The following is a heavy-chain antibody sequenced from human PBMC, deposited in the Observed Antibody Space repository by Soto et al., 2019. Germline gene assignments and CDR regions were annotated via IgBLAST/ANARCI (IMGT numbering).Heavy chain of an antibody. Sequence: PGGSLRLSCAASGFTFSSYAMSWVRQAPGKGLEWVSGISGSGGSTYYADSVKGRFTISRDNSKSTLYLQVDSLRPEDAAVYYCARDPKTSGGQHWAFNYFDSWGQGTLVTVSS. CDR1: GFTFSSYA. CDR2: ISGSGGST. J-gene: IGHJ4*02. D-gene: IGHD7-27*01. V-gene: IGHV3-23*01. CDR3: ARDPKTSGGQHWAFNYFDS.